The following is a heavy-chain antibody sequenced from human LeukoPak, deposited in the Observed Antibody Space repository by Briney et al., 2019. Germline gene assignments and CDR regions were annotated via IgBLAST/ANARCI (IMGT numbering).Heavy chain of an antibody. Sequence: ASVKVSCKASGYTFSNFGSSWVRQAPGQGLEWMGWISGNNDNPNYGQKFQGRLTVTTDSSTSTAYMELRNLRSDDTAVYYCARDGTSTDDYWGQGTLVTVSS. CDR3: ARDGTSTDDY. D-gene: IGHD2-2*01. V-gene: IGHV1-18*01. J-gene: IGHJ4*02. CDR1: GYTFSNFG. CDR2: ISGNNDNP.